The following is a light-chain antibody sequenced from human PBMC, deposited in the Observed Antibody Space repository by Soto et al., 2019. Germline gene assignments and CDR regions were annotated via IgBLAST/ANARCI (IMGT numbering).Light chain of an antibody. J-gene: IGKJ1*01. CDR2: GAS. CDR3: QQYGSSPWT. V-gene: IGKV3-20*01. Sequence: EIVLTQSPGTLSLSPGERATLSCRASQSVSSSYLAWYQQKPGQAPRLLIYGASSGATGIPDRFSGSGSGTDFTLTISRLDPEDFAVYFCQQYGSSPWTFGQGTKVDIK. CDR1: QSVSSSY.